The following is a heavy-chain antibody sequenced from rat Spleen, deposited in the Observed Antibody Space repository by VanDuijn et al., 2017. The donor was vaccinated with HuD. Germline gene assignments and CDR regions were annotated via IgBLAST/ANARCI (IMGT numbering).Heavy chain of an antibody. CDR2: IWYNGNT. Sequence: QVQLKESGPGLVQPSQTLSLTCTVSGFSLTSYNIHWVRQPPGKGSEWMGRIWYNGNTSYNSALKSRLTFSRDTSKNQVFLKMNSLQTDDTGTYYCTRDRAYYFDYWGQGVMVTVSS. V-gene: IGHV2-63*01. J-gene: IGHJ2*01. CDR3: TRDRAYYFDY. CDR1: GFSLTSYN.